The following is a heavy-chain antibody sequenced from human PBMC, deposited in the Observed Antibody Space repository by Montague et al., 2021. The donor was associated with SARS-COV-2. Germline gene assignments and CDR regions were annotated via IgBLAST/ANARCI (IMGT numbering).Heavy chain of an antibody. CDR2: LYHSGTT. Sequence: TLSLTCAVSGVSILRPGSAWRSSGLPSHHGLVCLVYLYHSGTTYYNPSLKSRVTISVDRSKNQFSLKLTSVTAADTAMYYCARVVSVPHTRGYSYGHLTSKTGSNYFDYWGQGTLVTVSS. J-gene: IGHJ4*02. V-gene: IGHV4-30-2*01. D-gene: IGHD5-18*01. CDR1: GVSILRPGSA. CDR3: ARVVSVPHTRGYSYGHLTSKTGSNYFDY.